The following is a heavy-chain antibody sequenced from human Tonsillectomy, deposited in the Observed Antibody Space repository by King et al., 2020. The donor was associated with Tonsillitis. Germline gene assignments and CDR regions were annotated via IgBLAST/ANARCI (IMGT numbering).Heavy chain of an antibody. V-gene: IGHV5-51*01. CDR1: AYSFTSYW. CDR3: ARLGNGYNFFYFDY. Sequence: VQLVESGAEVKKPGESLKISCKCSAYSFTSYWIGWVRQMPGKGLEWMGIIYPGDSDTRYSPSFQVQVTITADKSINTASLKWSSLKASDTAMYYCARLGNGYNFFYFDYWGQGTLVTVSS. CDR2: IYPGDSDT. D-gene: IGHD5-18*01. J-gene: IGHJ4*02.